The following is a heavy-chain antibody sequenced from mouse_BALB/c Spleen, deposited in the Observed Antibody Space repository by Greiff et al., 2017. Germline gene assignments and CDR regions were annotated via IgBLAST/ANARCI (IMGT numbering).Heavy chain of an antibody. CDR1: GYTFTSYW. V-gene: IGHV1-69*02. J-gene: IGHJ1*01. CDR3: ARGVVAWYFDV. Sequence: QVQLQQPGAELVKPGAPVKLSCKASGYTFTSYWMNWVKQRPGRGLEWIGRIDPSDSETHYNQKFKDKATLTVDKSSSTAYIQLSSLTSEDSAVYYCARGVVAWYFDVWGAGTTVTVSS. D-gene: IGHD1-1*01. CDR2: IDPSDSET.